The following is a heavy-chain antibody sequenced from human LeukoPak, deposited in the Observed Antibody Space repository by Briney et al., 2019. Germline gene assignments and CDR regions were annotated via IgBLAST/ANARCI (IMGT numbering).Heavy chain of an antibody. CDR2: IHPGDSDI. D-gene: IGHD6-6*01. J-gene: IGHJ4*02. CDR3: ARRYGSSFYYFAY. Sequence: GESLKISCKGSGYSFSNYWIGWVRQMPGGGLEWMGIIHPGDSDITYSPSFQGQVTLSADKSISTAYLQWSSLKASDTAMYYCARRYGSSFYYFAYWGQGTLVTVSS. V-gene: IGHV5-51*01. CDR1: GYSFSNYW.